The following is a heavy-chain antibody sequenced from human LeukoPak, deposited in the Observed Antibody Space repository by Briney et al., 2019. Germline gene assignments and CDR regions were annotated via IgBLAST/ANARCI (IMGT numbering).Heavy chain of an antibody. Sequence: ASVKVSCKASGYTFTNYSMHWVRQAPGQRLEWMGWINAGNGNTRYSQRFQGRVTLTRDTSASTSYMELSSLTSEDTAVHYCARERVSPHWFDYWGQGTLVTVSS. D-gene: IGHD1-1*01. CDR1: GYTFTNYS. J-gene: IGHJ4*02. CDR3: ARERVSPHWFDY. V-gene: IGHV1-3*01. CDR2: INAGNGNT.